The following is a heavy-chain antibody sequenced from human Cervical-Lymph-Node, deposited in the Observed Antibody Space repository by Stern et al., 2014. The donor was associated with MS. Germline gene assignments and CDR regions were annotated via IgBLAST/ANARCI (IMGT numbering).Heavy chain of an antibody. CDR1: GDSISSSSYY. V-gene: IGHV4-39*01. CDR3: ARHPVAAIDQLDY. Sequence: QVQLQESGPGLVKPSETLSLTCTVSGDSISSSSYYWDWIRQPPGMGLEWVGAIYYSGSAYYTPSLKSRVTTSVAPSKTQFSLKLSSVTAADTAIYYCARHPVAAIDQLDYWGQGTRVTVSS. CDR2: IYYSGSA. D-gene: IGHD6-19*01. J-gene: IGHJ4*02.